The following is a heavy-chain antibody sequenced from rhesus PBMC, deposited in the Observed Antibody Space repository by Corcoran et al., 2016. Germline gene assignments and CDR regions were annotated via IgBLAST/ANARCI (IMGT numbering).Heavy chain of an antibody. V-gene: IGHV1-138*01. J-gene: IGHJ4*01. CDR2: INATTGGA. D-gene: IGHD4-29*01. CDR3: IRGGYGTVVDY. Sequence: QVQLVQSGAEVKKPGSSVTVSCWTPGYTFTDYYITWVRQAPGQGLEWMGEINATTGGADFAQKFQGRIVMTRDTSTSTADIKLTSLTSEDTAIYYCIRGGYGTVVDYWGQGVLVTVSS. CDR1: GYTFTDYY.